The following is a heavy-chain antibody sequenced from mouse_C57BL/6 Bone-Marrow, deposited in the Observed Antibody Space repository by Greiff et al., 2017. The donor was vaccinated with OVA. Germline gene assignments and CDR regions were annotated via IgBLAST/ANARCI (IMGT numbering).Heavy chain of an antibody. J-gene: IGHJ2*01. Sequence: QLQESGPELVKPGASVKISCKASGYAFSSSWMNWVKQRPGKGLEWIGRIYPGDGDTNYNGKFKGKATLTADKSSSTAYMQLSSLTSEDSAVYFCASYYYGSSYEGVDYWGQGTTLTVSS. D-gene: IGHD1-1*01. V-gene: IGHV1-82*01. CDR2: IYPGDGDT. CDR3: ASYYYGSSYEGVDY. CDR1: GYAFSSSW.